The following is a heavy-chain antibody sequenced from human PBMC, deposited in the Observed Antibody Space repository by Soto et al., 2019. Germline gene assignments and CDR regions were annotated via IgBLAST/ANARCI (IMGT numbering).Heavy chain of an antibody. CDR1: GFTVSGKKY. D-gene: IGHD1-1*01. J-gene: IGHJ3*02. CDR3: ATWHLQEHAYDI. V-gene: IGHV3-53*01. Sequence: DVQLVASGGGLIQPGVSLRLSCEAFGFTVSGKKYVAWVRQAPGKGLEWVSALYDLDGTYYADSVKGRFTTSSDSSRTTVYLQMNSLRPDDTAVYSCATWHLQEHAYDIWGQGTMVTVSS. CDR2: LYDLDGT.